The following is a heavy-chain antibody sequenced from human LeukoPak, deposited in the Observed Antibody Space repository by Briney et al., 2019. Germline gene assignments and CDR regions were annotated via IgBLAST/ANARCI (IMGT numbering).Heavy chain of an antibody. J-gene: IGHJ4*02. CDR3: ATYRQVLLPFES. CDR2: ISSSGSTI. Sequence: GGSLRLSCAASGFTFSSYEMNWVRQAPGKGLEWVSYISSSGSTIYYADSVKGRFTISRDNAKNSLYLQMNSLRAEDTAIYYCATYRQVLLPFESWGQGTLVTVSP. V-gene: IGHV3-48*03. CDR1: GFTFSSYE. D-gene: IGHD2-8*02.